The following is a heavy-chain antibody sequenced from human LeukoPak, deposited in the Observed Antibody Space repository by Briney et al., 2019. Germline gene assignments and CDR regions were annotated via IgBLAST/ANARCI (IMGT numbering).Heavy chain of an antibody. V-gene: IGHV3-53*01. CDR3: ARGNAPHYDILTGFYYYYGMDV. D-gene: IGHD3-9*01. Sequence: GGSLRLSCAASGFTVSSNYMSWVRQAPGKGLEWVSVIYSGGSTYYADSVKGRFTISRDNSKNTLYLQMNSLRAEDTAVYYCARGNAPHYDILTGFYYYYGMDVWGQGTTVTVSS. J-gene: IGHJ6*02. CDR2: IYSGGST. CDR1: GFTVSSNY.